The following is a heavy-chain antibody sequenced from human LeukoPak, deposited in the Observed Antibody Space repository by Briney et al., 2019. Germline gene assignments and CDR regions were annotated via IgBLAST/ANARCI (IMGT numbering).Heavy chain of an antibody. CDR2: ILDSGYST. V-gene: IGHV3-23*01. D-gene: IGHD3-16*01. CDR1: GFTFSSYA. J-gene: IGHJ6*03. CDR3: AKLGGHPLHNYYVGV. Sequence: PGGSLRLSCAASGFTFSSYAMSWVRQAPGKGLEWVSGILDSGYSTYYANSVKGRFTISRDISNNTLYLQMNSLRAEDTAVYYCAKLGGHPLHNYYVGVWGKGTTVAVSS.